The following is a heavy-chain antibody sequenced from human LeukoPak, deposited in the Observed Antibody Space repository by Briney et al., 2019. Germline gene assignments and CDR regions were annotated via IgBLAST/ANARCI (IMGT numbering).Heavy chain of an antibody. CDR2: IYSGGNT. CDR3: ARRAGEYSHPYDY. CDR1: GFTFSSNS. J-gene: IGHJ4*02. D-gene: IGHD4-17*01. V-gene: IGHV3-53*01. Sequence: GGSLRLSCTVSGFTFSSNSMSWVRQAPGKGLEWVSFIYSGGNTHYSDSVKGRFTISRDNSKNTLYLQMNSLRADDTAVYYCARRAGEYSHPYDYWGQGTLVTVSS.